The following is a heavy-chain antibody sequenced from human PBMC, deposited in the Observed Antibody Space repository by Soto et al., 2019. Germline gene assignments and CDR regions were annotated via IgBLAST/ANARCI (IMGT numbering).Heavy chain of an antibody. D-gene: IGHD2-2*02. J-gene: IGHJ4*02. CDR3: ARTPPYCSSTSCYIDY. CDR1: GFPFSSYA. Sequence: GGSLTLSCAASGFPFSSYAMSWVRQAPGKGLEWVSGISDGGGSTYYADSVKGRFTVSRDNSKNTLYLQVNSLRAEDTAVYYCARTPPYCSSTSCYIDYWGQGTLVTVSS. V-gene: IGHV3-23*01. CDR2: ISDGGGST.